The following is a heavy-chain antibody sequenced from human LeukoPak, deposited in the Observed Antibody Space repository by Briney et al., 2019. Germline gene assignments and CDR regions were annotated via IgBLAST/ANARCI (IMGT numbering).Heavy chain of an antibody. CDR1: GYTSTSYY. CDR2: INLSGGTT. V-gene: IGHV1-46*01. J-gene: IGHJ5*02. Sequence: ASVKVSGRASGYTSTSYYMHWVRQAPGQGLEWMGIINLSGGTTYYAQKFQGRVTMTNDMSTTTVYMELSSLSSEDTAVYYCARDFGYNWKANWFDPWGQGTLVTVS. CDR3: ARDFGYNWKANWFDP. D-gene: IGHD1-1*01.